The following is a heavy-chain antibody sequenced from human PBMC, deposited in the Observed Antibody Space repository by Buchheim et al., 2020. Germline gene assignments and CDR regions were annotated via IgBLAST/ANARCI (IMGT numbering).Heavy chain of an antibody. D-gene: IGHD3-22*01. CDR1: GFTFSDHH. V-gene: IGHV3-72*01. CDR3: TDSSGSSDWDY. J-gene: IGHJ4*02. CDR2: TRNKANSYTT. Sequence: EVQLVESGGGLVQPGGSLRLSCAASGFTFSDHHMDWVRQAPGKGLEWVGRTRNKANSYTTAYAASVKGRFTISRDDSKHMLYLEMNSLKIEDTGVYYCTDSSGSSDWDYWGQGTL.